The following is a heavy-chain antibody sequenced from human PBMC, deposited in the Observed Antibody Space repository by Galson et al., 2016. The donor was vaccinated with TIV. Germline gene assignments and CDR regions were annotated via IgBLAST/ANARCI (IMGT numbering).Heavy chain of an antibody. CDR3: ARFEYGDYVDY. CDR1: GYTFTGYY. CDR2: ISPNTGDT. Sequence: SVKVSCKASGYTFTGYYIHWVRQAPGQGLEWTGWISPNTGDTNYAQKFKGRVTMTRDTSITTVYMELTRLRSDDTAVYYCARFEYGDYVDYWGQGTLVTVSS. V-gene: IGHV1-2*02. J-gene: IGHJ4*02. D-gene: IGHD4-17*01.